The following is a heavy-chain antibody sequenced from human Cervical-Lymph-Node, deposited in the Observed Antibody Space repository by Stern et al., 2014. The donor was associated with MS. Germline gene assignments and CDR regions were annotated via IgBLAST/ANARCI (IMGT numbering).Heavy chain of an antibody. CDR3: ARLGSGYDSSYLDF. CDR2: IIPIFGPA. V-gene: IGHV1-69*01. CDR1: GGTFSTER. J-gene: IGHJ4*02. D-gene: IGHD5-12*01. Sequence: QVQLVESGSGAKKPGSSVKVSCKVSGGTFSTERISWVRQAPGQGLEWMGSIIPIFGPADYARQFQDRVTIIADESTSEVHMELSSLRSEDTGVYYCARLGSGYDSSYLDFWGQGSLVTVSS.